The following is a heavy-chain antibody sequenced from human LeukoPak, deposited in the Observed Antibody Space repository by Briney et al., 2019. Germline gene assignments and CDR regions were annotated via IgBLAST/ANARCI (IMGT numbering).Heavy chain of an antibody. D-gene: IGHD3-16*02. J-gene: IGHJ6*03. V-gene: IGHV1-8*01. CDR2: MNPNSGNT. CDR3: ARGSARLYDYVWGSYRPNYYYYYYMDV. CDR1: GYTFTSYD. Sequence: ASVKVSCKASGYTFTSYDINWVRQATGQGLEWMGWMNPNSGNTGYAQKFQGRVTMTRNTSISTAYMELSSLRSEDTAVYYCARGSARLYDYVWGSYRPNYYYYYYMDVWGKGTTVTISS.